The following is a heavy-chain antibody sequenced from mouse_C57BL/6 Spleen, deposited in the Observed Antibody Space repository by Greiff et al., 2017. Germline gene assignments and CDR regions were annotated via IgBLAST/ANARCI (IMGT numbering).Heavy chain of an antibody. D-gene: IGHD2-1*01. V-gene: IGHV1-69*01. CDR1: GYTFTSYW. CDR2: IDPSDSYT. J-gene: IGHJ2*01. CDR3: ARARGNYGFDY. Sequence: QVQLQQPGAELVMPGASVKLSCKASGYTFTSYWMHWVKQRPGQGLEWIGEIDPSDSYTNYNQKFKGKSTLTVDKSSSTAYMQLSSLTSEDSAVYYCARARGNYGFDYGGQGTTLTVSS.